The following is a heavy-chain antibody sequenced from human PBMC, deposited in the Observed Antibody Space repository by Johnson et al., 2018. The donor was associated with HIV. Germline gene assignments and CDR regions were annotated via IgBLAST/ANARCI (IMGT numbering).Heavy chain of an antibody. Sequence: QVQLVESGGGVVQPGGSMRLSCAASGFTFSSYGMHWVRQAPGKGLEWVAVIWYDGSNEYYGDSVKGRFAVSRDNSKNTLYLQMNSLRVEDTAMYYCAIGPPFRIVLNVFDIWGRGTMVTVTA. V-gene: IGHV3-33*01. D-gene: IGHD6-6*01. J-gene: IGHJ3*02. CDR3: AIGPPFRIVLNVFDI. CDR1: GFTFSSYG. CDR2: IWYDGSNE.